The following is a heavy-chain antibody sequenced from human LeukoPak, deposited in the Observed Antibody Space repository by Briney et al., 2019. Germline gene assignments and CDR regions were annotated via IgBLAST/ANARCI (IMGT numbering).Heavy chain of an antibody. CDR3: AQASWVSNADAVL. J-gene: IGHJ4*02. D-gene: IGHD1-1*01. CDR1: GFTFSSYA. Sequence: PGGSLTLSCASSGFTFSSYAMSWVREAPARGLEWVSSLRGNGDTFYADSVKGRVTLSREHSRNPVYLQLNNLRVEDPAVYYCAQASWVSNADAVLWGQGTVVTVSS. CDR2: LRGNGDT. V-gene: IGHV3-23*01.